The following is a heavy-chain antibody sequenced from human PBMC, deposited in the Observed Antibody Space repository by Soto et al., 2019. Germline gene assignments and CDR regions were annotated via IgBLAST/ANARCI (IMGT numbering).Heavy chain of an antibody. Sequence: SLRLSCGASGFDLTSSRMNWVRQAPGKGLEWVASISGSGKDTFYRHSVKGRFAISRDSAGTSLFLRMDSVKVEDTAVYHCARVHLVAGSAFYCDMDVWGQGTAVTVSS. CDR3: ARVHLVAGSAFYCDMDV. J-gene: IGHJ6*02. CDR1: GFDLTSSR. V-gene: IGHV3-21*01. CDR2: ISGSGKDT. D-gene: IGHD6-6*01.